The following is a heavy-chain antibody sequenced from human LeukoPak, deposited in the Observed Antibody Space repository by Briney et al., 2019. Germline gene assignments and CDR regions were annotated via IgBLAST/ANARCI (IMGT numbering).Heavy chain of an antibody. Sequence: GGSLRLSCAASGFTFSSYAMSWVRQAPGKGLEWASAISGSGGSTYYADSVKGRFTISRDNSKNTLYLQMNSLRAEDTAVYYCAAKVGAPIVDYWGQGTLVTVSS. CDR2: ISGSGGST. CDR1: GFTFSSYA. CDR3: AAKVGAPIVDY. D-gene: IGHD1-26*01. J-gene: IGHJ4*02. V-gene: IGHV3-23*01.